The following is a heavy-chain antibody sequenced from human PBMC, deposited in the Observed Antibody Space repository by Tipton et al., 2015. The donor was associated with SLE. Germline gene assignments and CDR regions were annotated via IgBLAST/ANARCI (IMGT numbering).Heavy chain of an antibody. J-gene: IGHJ3*02. CDR2: IYTGGST. CDR3: ARDLSCYATAALDI. Sequence: SLRLSCAASGFSVGIYYMTWVRQAPGKGLEWVSNIYTGGSTSYADSVRGRFTISRDKSKNTVYLQMNNLRAEDMAVYYCARDLSCYATAALDIWGQGSLVTVSS. V-gene: IGHV3-53*05. CDR1: GFSVGIYY. D-gene: IGHD5-12*01.